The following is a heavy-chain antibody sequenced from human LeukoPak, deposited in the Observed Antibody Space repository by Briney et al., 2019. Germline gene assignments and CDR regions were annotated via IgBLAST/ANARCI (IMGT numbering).Heavy chain of an antibody. Sequence: ASVKVSFKASVYTFTSYDINWVRQATGQGLEWMGWMNPNSGNTGYAQKFQGRVTMTRNTSISQGYMELSSLRTEDTAVYYCARGQYYYGSGSYGVYYYYGMDVWGQGNTVTVSS. CDR2: MNPNSGNT. CDR1: VYTFTSYD. V-gene: IGHV1-8*01. J-gene: IGHJ6*02. CDR3: ARGQYYYGSGSYGVYYYYGMDV. D-gene: IGHD3-10*01.